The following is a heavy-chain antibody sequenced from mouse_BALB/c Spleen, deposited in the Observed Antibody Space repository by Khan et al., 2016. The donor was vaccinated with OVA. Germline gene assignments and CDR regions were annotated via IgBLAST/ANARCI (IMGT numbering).Heavy chain of an antibody. V-gene: IGHV5-12*02. CDR3: AREGDDGGLAY. D-gene: IGHD2-3*01. Sequence: EVELVESGGGLVQPGGSLKLSCATSGFTFSDYYMYWVRQTPETRLEWVAYLSNRGTTTYYPDTVRGRFTISRDNAKNTLYLQMSRLESEDTAMYYCAREGDDGGLAYWGQGTLVTVSA. J-gene: IGHJ3*01. CDR1: GFTFSDYY. CDR2: LSNRGTTT.